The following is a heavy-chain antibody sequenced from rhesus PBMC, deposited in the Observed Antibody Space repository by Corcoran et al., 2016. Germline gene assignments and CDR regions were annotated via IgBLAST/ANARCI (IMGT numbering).Heavy chain of an antibody. CDR1: GCSISGYYY. J-gene: IGHJ4*01. CDR2: IHGNSAST. V-gene: IGHV4-73*01. Sequence: HVQLQQWGEGLVKPSETLSLTCAVYGCSISGYYYWSWIRQAPGQGLEWIGYIHGNSASTKYNPSLKNRVTISKDTSKNQFSLKLSSVTAADTAVYYCARTHGSTIREYYFDYWGQGVLVTVSS. CDR3: ARTHGSTIREYYFDY. D-gene: IGHD4-29*01.